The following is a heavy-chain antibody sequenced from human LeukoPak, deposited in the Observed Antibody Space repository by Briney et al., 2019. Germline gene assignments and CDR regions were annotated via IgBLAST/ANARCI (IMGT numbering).Heavy chain of an antibody. Sequence: SETLSLTCTVSGGSISSGDYYWSWIRQPPGKGLEWIGYIYYSGSTYYNPSLKSRVTISVDTSRNQFSLKLSSVTAADTAVYYCARDSQSFYASFDIWGQGTMVTVS. J-gene: IGHJ3*02. CDR1: GGSISSGDYY. D-gene: IGHD1-26*01. CDR2: IYYSGST. CDR3: ARDSQSFYASFDI. V-gene: IGHV4-30-4*01.